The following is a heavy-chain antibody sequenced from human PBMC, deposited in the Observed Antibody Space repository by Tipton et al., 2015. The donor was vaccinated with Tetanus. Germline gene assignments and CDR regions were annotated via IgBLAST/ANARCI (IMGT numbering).Heavy chain of an antibody. D-gene: IGHD2-21*01. Sequence: TLSLTCTVSGASITSFYWSWIRQSPGKGLEWLGDIYYTGGTHYNASLKGRLTISIDMSENQSSLTLTSVTGADTAVYYCARHEGVGIGGSYFDVWGHWTMVTVSS. V-gene: IGHV4-59*08. CDR2: IYYTGGT. CDR1: GASITSFY. J-gene: IGHJ3*01. CDR3: ARHEGVGIGGSYFDV.